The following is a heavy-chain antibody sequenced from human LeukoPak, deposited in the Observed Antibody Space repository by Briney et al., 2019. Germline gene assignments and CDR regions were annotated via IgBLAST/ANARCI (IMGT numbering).Heavy chain of an antibody. V-gene: IGHV3-23*01. CDR2: ISGSGGST. J-gene: IGHJ6*03. CDR3: ARQAARPYYYYYMDV. Sequence: PGGSLRLSCAASGFTFSSYAMSWVRQAPGKGLEWVSAISGSGGSTYYADSVKGRFTISRDNAKNSLYLQMNSLRAEDTAVYYCARQAARPYYYYYMDVWGKGTTVTVSS. CDR1: GFTFSSYA. D-gene: IGHD6-6*01.